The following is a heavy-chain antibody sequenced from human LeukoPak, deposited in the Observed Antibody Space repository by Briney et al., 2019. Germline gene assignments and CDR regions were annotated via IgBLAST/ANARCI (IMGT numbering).Heavy chain of an antibody. V-gene: IGHV4-4*02. Sequence: PSGTLSLTCAVSGYSISSGHWWSWVRQPPGKGLEWIGEIHHGGSTNYNPSLKSRVTISVDKSKNQFSLKLDSVTAADTAVYHCARNGYYSADYWGQGTLVTVSS. CDR3: ARNGYYSADY. D-gene: IGHD4-17*01. J-gene: IGHJ4*02. CDR2: IHHGGST. CDR1: GYSISSGHW.